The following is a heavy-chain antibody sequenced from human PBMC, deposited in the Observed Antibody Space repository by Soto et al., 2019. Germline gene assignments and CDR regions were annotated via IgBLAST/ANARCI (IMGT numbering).Heavy chain of an antibody. Sequence: PGGSLRLSCAASGFTFSSYGMHWVRQAPGKGLEWVAVIWYDGSNKYYADSVKGRFTISRDNSKNTLYLQMNSLRAEDTAVYYCARGQTVGVTTYAFDIWGQGTMVTVSS. J-gene: IGHJ3*02. CDR2: IWYDGSNK. V-gene: IGHV3-33*01. CDR3: ARGQTVGVTTYAFDI. CDR1: GFTFSSYG. D-gene: IGHD4-17*01.